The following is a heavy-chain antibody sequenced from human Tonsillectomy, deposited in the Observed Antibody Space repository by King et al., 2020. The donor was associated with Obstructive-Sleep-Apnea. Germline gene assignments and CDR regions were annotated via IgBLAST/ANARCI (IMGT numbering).Heavy chain of an antibody. CDR3: ARGSNGWAYNWFDP. J-gene: IGHJ5*02. Sequence: QLVQSGAEVKRPGASVKVSCKASGYTFTGYYTHWVRQAPGQGLEWMGWINPNNGGTKYVQKFQGWVTMTRDTSISTAYLEVRSDDPAVYYCARGSNGWAYNWFDPWGQGTLVTVSS. CDR1: GYTFTGYY. CDR2: INPNNGGT. D-gene: IGHD6-19*01. V-gene: IGHV1-2*04.